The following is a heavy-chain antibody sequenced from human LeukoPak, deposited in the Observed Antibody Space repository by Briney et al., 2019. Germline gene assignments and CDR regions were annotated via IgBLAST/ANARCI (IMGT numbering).Heavy chain of an antibody. CDR1: GFIFSSYS. CDR3: ARRRDGYNWFDY. CDR2: IYYSGST. V-gene: IGHV4-59*08. Sequence: GSLRLSCAASGFIFSSYSMNWIRQPPGKGLEWIGYIYYSGSTNYNASLKSRVTISVDRSKNQFSLNLISVTAADTAVYYCARRRDGYNWFDYWGQGTLVTVSS. J-gene: IGHJ4*02. D-gene: IGHD5-24*01.